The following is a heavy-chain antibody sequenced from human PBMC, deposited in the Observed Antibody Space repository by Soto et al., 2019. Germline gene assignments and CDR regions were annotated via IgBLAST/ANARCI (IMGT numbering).Heavy chain of an antibody. CDR3: ARSMTYYDSSGYDY. CDR1: GCAMSRYT. CDR2: IIPILGIA. Sequence: SGCAMSRYTVSRVRQNTGQGLEWMGRIIPILGIANYAQKFQGRVTITADQSTSTADRELSSLRSEDTAVYYCARSMTYYDSSGYDYWGQGTLVTSPQ. J-gene: IGHJ4*02. V-gene: IGHV1-69*02. D-gene: IGHD3-22*01.